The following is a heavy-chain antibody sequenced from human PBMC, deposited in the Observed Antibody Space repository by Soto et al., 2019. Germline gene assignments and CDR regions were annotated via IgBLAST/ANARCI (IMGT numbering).Heavy chain of an antibody. CDR2: VYYTGDT. CDR1: SGPSRSHN. CDR3: VRQGIDYLHGLVDV. V-gene: IGHV4-59*08. D-gene: IGHD5-12*01. J-gene: IGHJ6*02. Sequence: QVQVQQSGPGLVKPSETLSLTCTVSSGPSRSHNWGWIRQPPGRGLEWIGYVYYTGDTSYNPSLTTRVTIAADTSTTHISLPLRSVTAADTAVYYCVRQGIDYLHGLVDVWGQGTTVSVSS.